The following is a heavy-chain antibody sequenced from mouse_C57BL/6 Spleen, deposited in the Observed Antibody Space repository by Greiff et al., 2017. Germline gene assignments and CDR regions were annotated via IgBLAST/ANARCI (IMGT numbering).Heavy chain of an antibody. Sequence: EVQLQQSGPELVKPGASVKISCKASGYTFTDYYMNWVKQSHGKSLEWIGDINPNNGGTSYNQKFKGKATLTVAKSSSTAYMELRSLTSEDSAVYYCARESITTVGLDYWGQGTTLTVSS. CDR1: GYTFTDYY. V-gene: IGHV1-26*01. J-gene: IGHJ2*01. CDR3: ARESITTVGLDY. CDR2: INPNNGGT. D-gene: IGHD1-1*01.